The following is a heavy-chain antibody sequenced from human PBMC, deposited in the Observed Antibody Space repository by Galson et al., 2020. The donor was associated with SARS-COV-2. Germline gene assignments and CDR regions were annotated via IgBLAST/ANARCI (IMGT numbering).Heavy chain of an antibody. Sequence: GGSLRLSCAASGFTFSSYAMNWFRQTPGKGLAWVSAISGRGDTSYHADSVKGRFTISRDNSKNTLFLQINSLRPEDTAIYYCARVVSGPNVGTDAFNIWGQGTMVTVSS. J-gene: IGHJ3*02. CDR1: GFTFSSYA. V-gene: IGHV3-23*01. CDR2: ISGRGDTS. D-gene: IGHD1-1*01. CDR3: ARVVSGPNVGTDAFNI.